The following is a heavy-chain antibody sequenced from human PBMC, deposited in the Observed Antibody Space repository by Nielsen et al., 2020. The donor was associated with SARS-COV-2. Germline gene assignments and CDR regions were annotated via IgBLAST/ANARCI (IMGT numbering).Heavy chain of an antibody. CDR3: ARATLHSLRSSWFEGIDS. CDR1: GFNFSNYF. J-gene: IGHJ4*02. Sequence: GGSLRLSCAASGFNFSNYFMAWIRQVPGKGLHSVSYISNSNRYTKYADSVMGRFTIPRYNTKNSLYLQMDSLRVEDTAVYFCARATLHSLRSSWFEGIDSWGQGTLVTVSS. D-gene: IGHD3-10*01. V-gene: IGHV3-11*05. CDR2: ISNSNRYT.